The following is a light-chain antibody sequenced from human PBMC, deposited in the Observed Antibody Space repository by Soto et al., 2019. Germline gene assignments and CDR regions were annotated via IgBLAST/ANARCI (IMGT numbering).Light chain of an antibody. CDR3: QQSYSTPLT. J-gene: IGKJ4*01. CDR1: QSISRY. CDR2: LAS. V-gene: IGKV1-39*01. Sequence: DIQVTQSPSSLSASVGDRLTITCRASQSISRYLNWYQQKPGNAPNLLFSLASGLQSGVPSRFSASGFGTDFTLTISSLQPEDFATYYCQQSYSTPLTFGGGTKVDI.